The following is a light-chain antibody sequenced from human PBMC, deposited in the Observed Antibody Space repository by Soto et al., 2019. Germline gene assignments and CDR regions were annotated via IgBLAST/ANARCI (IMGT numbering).Light chain of an antibody. CDR3: QQLNSYPIT. CDR2: AAS. CDR1: QVISSY. Sequence: ASVGDRVTIPCRASQVISSYLAWYQQKPGKAPKLLIYAASTLQSGVPSRFSGSRSGTEFTLTISSLQPEDFATYYCQQLNSYPITFGQGTRLEIK. J-gene: IGKJ5*01. V-gene: IGKV1-9*01.